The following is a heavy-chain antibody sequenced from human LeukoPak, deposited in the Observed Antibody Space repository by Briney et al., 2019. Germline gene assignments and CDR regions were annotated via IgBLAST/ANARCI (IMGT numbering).Heavy chain of an antibody. J-gene: IGHJ4*02. Sequence: GESLKISCKGSGYSFTSYWIGWVRQMPGKGLEWMGIIYPGDSDTRYSPSFQGQVTISADKSISTAYLQWSSLKASDTAMYYCARLPVEMATINMMDYWGQGTLVTVSS. V-gene: IGHV5-51*01. D-gene: IGHD5-12*01. CDR3: ARLPVEMATINMMDY. CDR1: GYSFTSYW. CDR2: IYPGDSDT.